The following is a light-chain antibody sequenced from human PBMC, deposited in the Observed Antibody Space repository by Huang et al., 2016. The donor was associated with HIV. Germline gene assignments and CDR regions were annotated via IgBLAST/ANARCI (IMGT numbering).Light chain of an antibody. CDR2: DGS. J-gene: IGKJ4*01. Sequence: EIVLTQSPATLSLSPGERATLSCRASQSIDSNLAWYQQKVGQAPRLLIYDGSNRATGIPARFSGSGSGADFTLTIDNLESEDFAVYFCQQRSHWPLTFGGGSRVEI. CDR1: QSIDSN. V-gene: IGKV3-11*01. CDR3: QQRSHWPLT.